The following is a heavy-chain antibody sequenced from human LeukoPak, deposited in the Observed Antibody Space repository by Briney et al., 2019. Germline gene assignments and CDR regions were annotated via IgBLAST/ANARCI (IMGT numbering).Heavy chain of an antibody. D-gene: IGHD3-16*02. CDR2: IYVTGN. V-gene: IGHV4-59*08. Sequence: SETLSLTCTVSGGSIGTYHWSWVRQSPGKGLKWIGYIYVTGNRYNPYLQSRVTISVDTSRNQFFLKMSSVTAADTAVYYCARHIGGGIEDMDVWGKGTKVTVSS. CDR3: ARHIGGGIEDMDV. J-gene: IGHJ6*03. CDR1: GGSIGTYH.